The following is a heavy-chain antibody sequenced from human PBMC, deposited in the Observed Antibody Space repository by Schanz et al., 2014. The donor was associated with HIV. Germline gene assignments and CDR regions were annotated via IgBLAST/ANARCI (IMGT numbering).Heavy chain of an antibody. V-gene: IGHV1-18*01. Sequence: QVQLLQPGAELKKLGASVKVSCKASGYTFINYGISWVRQAPGQGLEWMGWISGYNGNTNYAQKIQGRVTMTRDTSTTTAYMELRGLRPDDTAIYYCARDGEPYGIDVWGQGTPVTVSS. D-gene: IGHD2-21*01. CDR2: ISGYNGNT. CDR1: GYTFINYG. CDR3: ARDGEPYGIDV. J-gene: IGHJ6*02.